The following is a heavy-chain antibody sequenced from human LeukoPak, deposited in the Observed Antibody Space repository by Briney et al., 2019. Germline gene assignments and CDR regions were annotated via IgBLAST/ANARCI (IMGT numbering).Heavy chain of an antibody. CDR1: GFTFSSYA. J-gene: IGHJ4*02. CDR3: AMEYSSGWYYYFDY. CDR2: ISYDGSNK. V-gene: IGHV3-30-3*01. Sequence: GGSLRLSCAASGFTFSSYAMHWVRQAPGKGLEWVAVISYDGSNKYYADSVKGRFTISRDNSKNTLYLQMNSLRAEDTAVYYCAMEYSSGWYYYFDYWGQGTLVTVSS. D-gene: IGHD6-19*01.